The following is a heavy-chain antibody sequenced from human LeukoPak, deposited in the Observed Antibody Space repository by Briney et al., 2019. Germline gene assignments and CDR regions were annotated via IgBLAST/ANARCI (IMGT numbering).Heavy chain of an antibody. CDR2: IKWNGGST. CDR1: GFNFDEYG. CDR3: ARVKALYYYMDV. V-gene: IGHV3-20*04. Sequence: GGSLRLSCAASGFNFDEYGMSWVRQAPGKGLEWVSGIKWNGGSTGYADSVKGRFTISRDNAKNSLYLQMNSLRAEDTALYYCARVKALYYYMDVWGKGTTVTVPS. J-gene: IGHJ6*03.